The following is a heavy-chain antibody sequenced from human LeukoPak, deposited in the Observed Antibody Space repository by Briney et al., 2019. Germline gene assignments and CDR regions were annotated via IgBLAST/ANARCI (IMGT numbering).Heavy chain of an antibody. D-gene: IGHD6-19*01. V-gene: IGHV4-61*02. CDR2: IYTSGST. CDR1: GGSISSGSYY. Sequence: SETLSLTCTDSGGSISSGSYYWSWIRQPAGKGLEWIGRIYTSGSTNYNPSLKSRVTISVDTSKNQFSLKLSSVTAADTAVYYCARGDHGSGWYRVGPWRPYYFDYWGQGTLVTVSS. J-gene: IGHJ4*02. CDR3: ARGDHGSGWYRVGPWRPYYFDY.